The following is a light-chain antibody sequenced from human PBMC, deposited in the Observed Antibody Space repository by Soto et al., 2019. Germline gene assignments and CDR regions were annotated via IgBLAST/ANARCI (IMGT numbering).Light chain of an antibody. J-gene: IGLJ1*01. V-gene: IGLV2-14*01. CDR1: SSDVGGYNY. Sequence: QSALTQPASVSGSPGQSITISCTGTSSDVGGYNYVSWYQQHPGKAHKLMIYEVSNRPSGVSNRFSGSKSGNTASLTISGLQAEDEADYYCSSYTSSSTVWVFGTGTKLTVL. CDR2: EVS. CDR3: SSYTSSSTVWV.